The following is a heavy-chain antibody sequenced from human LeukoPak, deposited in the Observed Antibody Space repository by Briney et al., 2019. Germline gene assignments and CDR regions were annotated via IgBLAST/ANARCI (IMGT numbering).Heavy chain of an antibody. V-gene: IGHV3-7*01. CDR2: IKQDGSEK. J-gene: IGHJ4*02. CDR3: ARDTGGGYSCYDC. CDR1: GITFSSYW. Sequence: GGSLRLSCAASGITFSSYWMTWIRQAPGKGLEWVANIKQDGSEKYYVDSVKGRFTISRDNAKNSLYLQMNSLRAEDTAVYYCARDTGGGYSCYDCWGQGTLVTVSS. D-gene: IGHD5-18*01.